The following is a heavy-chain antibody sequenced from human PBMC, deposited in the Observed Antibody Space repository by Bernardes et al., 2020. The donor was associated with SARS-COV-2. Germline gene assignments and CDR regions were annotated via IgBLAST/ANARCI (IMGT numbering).Heavy chain of an antibody. V-gene: IGHV4-39*01. J-gene: IGHJ4*02. D-gene: IGHD2-21*01. Sequence: SETLSLTCTVSGGSISSSSYYWGWIRQPPGTGLEWIGSFYYYGSLYYYNPSLKSRVTMSVDTSKNPVSLKLTSVTAADTAVYYCARGNCGCDCYGFDYWGQGTLVTVSS. CDR3: ARGNCGCDCYGFDY. CDR1: GGSISSSSYY. CDR2: FYYYGSLY.